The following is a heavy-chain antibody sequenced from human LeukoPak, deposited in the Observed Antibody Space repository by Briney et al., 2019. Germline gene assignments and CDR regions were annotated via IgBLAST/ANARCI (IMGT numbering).Heavy chain of an antibody. CDR2: VSGSGSTV. CDR3: VRQFAS. V-gene: IGHV3-48*01. CDR1: GFTFGDHI. J-gene: IGHJ4*02. Sequence: PGGSLGLSCAASGFTFGDHIMNWVRQLPGKRLEWVAYVSGSGSTVYYADSVKGRFTVPRDNGKSSLYLQMNSLRVEDTALYYCVRQFASWGQGTLVTVSS.